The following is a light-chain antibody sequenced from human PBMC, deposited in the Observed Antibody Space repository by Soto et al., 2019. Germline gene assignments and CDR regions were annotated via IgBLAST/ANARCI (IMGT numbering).Light chain of an antibody. J-gene: IGKJ1*01. CDR3: QQYYSTPGT. V-gene: IGKV4-1*01. Sequence: DIVMTQSPYSLALSLGERSTIKXKSSQSVIYSANNNSYLAWYQQKPVQPPKLRGYWASTRESGAPDRFSGSGSGTAFTRTISSLQAEDVAVYYGQQYYSTPGTFGQGTKVDIK. CDR1: QSVIYSANNNSY. CDR2: WAS.